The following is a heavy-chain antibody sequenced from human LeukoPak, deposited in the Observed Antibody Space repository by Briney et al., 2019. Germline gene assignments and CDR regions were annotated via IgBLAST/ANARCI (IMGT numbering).Heavy chain of an antibody. CDR3: ARSASLVVVPAALDY. J-gene: IGHJ4*02. V-gene: IGHV1-69*13. CDR2: IIPIFGTA. D-gene: IGHD2-2*01. CDR1: GGTFSSYA. Sequence: ASVKVSCKASGGTFSSYAISWVRQAPGQGLEWMGGIIPIFGTANYAQKFQGRVTITADESTSTAYMELSSLRSEDTAVYYCARSASLVVVPAALDYWGQGTLVTVSS.